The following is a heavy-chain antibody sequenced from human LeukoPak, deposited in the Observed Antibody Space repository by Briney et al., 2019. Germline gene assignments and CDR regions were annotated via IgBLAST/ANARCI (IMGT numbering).Heavy chain of an antibody. CDR1: GYSISSGYY. CDR3: ARHYYDSTGYYYFDY. CDR2: MYYSGST. Sequence: SETLSLTCAVSGYSISSGYYWGWIRQPPGKGLEWIGSMYYSGSTYYNPSLKSRVTISVDTSKNQFSLKLSSVTAADTAVYYCARHYYDSTGYYYFDYWGQGTLVTVSS. J-gene: IGHJ4*02. V-gene: IGHV4-38-2*01. D-gene: IGHD3-22*01.